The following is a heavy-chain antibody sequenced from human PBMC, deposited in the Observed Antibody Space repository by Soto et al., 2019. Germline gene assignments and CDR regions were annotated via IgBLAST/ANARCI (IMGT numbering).Heavy chain of an antibody. J-gene: IGHJ6*02. V-gene: IGHV1-69*12. CDR1: GGTFSSYA. Sequence: QVQLVQSGAEVKKPGSSVKVSCKASGGTFSSYAISWVRQAPGQGLEWMGGIIPIFGTANYAQKFQGRVTITADESTSTAYMELSSLRSEDTAVYYCARDRHLTYYYDIHGGYGMDVWGQGTTVTVSS. CDR3: ARDRHLTYYYDIHGGYGMDV. CDR2: IIPIFGTA. D-gene: IGHD3-22*01.